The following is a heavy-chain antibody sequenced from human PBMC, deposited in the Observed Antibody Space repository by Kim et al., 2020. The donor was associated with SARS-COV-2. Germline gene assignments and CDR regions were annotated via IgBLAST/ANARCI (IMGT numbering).Heavy chain of an antibody. J-gene: IGHJ4*02. CDR2: IRSKAYGGTT. D-gene: IGHD3-10*01. CDR3: SKASGSTVYFDY. Sequence: GGSLRLSCTASGFTFGDYAMSWFRQAPGKGLEWVGFIRSKAYGGTTEYAASVKGRFTFSRDDSKRIAYLLMSRLKTEDTAVYYCSKASGSTVYFDYWGQGTLVTVSA. V-gene: IGHV3-49*03. CDR1: GFTFGDYA.